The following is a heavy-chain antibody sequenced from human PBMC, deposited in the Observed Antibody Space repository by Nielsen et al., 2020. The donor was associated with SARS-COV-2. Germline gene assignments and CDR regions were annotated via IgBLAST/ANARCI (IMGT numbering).Heavy chain of an antibody. Sequence: SETLSLTCTVSGYSISSGYYWGWIRQPPGKGLEWIGSIYHSGSTYYNPSLKSRVTISVETSKNQFSLKLSSETAADTAVYYCARAYYDSSGPIADFDYWGQGTLVTVSS. V-gene: IGHV4-38-2*02. CDR3: ARAYYDSSGPIADFDY. CDR1: GYSISSGYY. CDR2: IYHSGST. D-gene: IGHD3-22*01. J-gene: IGHJ4*02.